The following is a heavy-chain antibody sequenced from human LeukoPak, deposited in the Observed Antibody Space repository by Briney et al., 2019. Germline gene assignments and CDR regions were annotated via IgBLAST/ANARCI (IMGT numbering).Heavy chain of an antibody. CDR3: AREEMAKFDSILWLGY. CDR1: GFTFSSYA. J-gene: IGHJ4*02. CDR2: ISYDGSNK. V-gene: IGHV3-30-3*01. D-gene: IGHD5-24*01. Sequence: GGSLRLSCAASGFTFSSYAMHWVRQAPGKGLEWVAVISYDGSNKYYADSVKGRFTISRDNSKNTLYLQMNSLRAEDTAVYYCAREEMAKFDSILWLGYWGQGTLVTVSS.